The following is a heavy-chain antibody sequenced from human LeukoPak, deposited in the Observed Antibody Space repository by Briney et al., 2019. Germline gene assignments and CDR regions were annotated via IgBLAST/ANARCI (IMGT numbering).Heavy chain of an antibody. CDR1: GYTFAGYY. CDR3: ARPLWGMVRGVNFFDY. D-gene: IGHD3-10*01. Sequence: ASVKVSCKASGYTFAGYYMHWVRQAPGQGLEWMGWINPNSGGTNYAQKFQGRVTMTRDTSISTAYMELSRLRSDDTAVYYCARPLWGMVRGVNFFDYWGQGTLVTVSS. J-gene: IGHJ4*02. V-gene: IGHV1-2*02. CDR2: INPNSGGT.